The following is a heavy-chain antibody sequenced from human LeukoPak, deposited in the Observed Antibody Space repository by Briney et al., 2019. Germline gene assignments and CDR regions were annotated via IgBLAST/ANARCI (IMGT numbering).Heavy chain of an antibody. D-gene: IGHD2-2*01. CDR1: GYTFTSYD. Sequence: ASVKVSCKASGYTFTSYDIDWVRQATGQGLEWMGWMNPNSGNTGYAQKFQGRVTITRNTSISTAYMELSSLRSEDTAVYYCARAVGVLVPVSYYYYYYYMDVWGKGTTVTVSS. J-gene: IGHJ6*03. CDR3: ARAVGVLVPVSYYYYYYYMDV. CDR2: MNPNSGNT. V-gene: IGHV1-8*03.